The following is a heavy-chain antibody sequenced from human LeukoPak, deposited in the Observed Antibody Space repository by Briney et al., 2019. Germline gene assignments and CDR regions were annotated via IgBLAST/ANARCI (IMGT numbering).Heavy chain of an antibody. CDR1: GFRFSSYW. V-gene: IGHV3-7*05. CDR2: INEDRREK. J-gene: IGHJ4*02. D-gene: IGHD6-13*01. CDR3: ARGGAPGTADY. Sequence: PGGSLRLSCAASGFRFSSYWMSWVRQAPGKGLDWVANINEDRREKYYVDSVKGRFSISRDNAKNSLYLQMISLRAEDTAVYYCARGGAPGTADYWGQGTLVTVSS.